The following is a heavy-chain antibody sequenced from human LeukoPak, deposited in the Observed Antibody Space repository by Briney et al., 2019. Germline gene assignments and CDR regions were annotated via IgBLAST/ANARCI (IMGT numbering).Heavy chain of an antibody. Sequence: PGGSLRLSCAASGFTFSSYAMHWVRQAPGKGLEWVAVISYDGSNKYYADSVKGRFTISRDNAKNSLYLQMNSLRAEDTAVYYCARGDAWELQGAFDIWGQGTMVTVSS. CDR2: ISYDGSNK. J-gene: IGHJ3*02. CDR1: GFTFSSYA. V-gene: IGHV3-30-3*01. D-gene: IGHD1-26*01. CDR3: ARGDAWELQGAFDI.